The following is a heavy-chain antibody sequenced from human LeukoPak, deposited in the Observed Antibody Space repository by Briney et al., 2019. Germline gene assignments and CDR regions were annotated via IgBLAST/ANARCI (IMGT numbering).Heavy chain of an antibody. Sequence: GRSLRLSCVASASSISKFWMHWVRQAPGRGMRWVSRISSDATTTNYAYSVKGRFTISRDNAKNMVYLQMNSLRAEDTAVYYCAKFLSPVLWGQGTLVTVSS. CDR3: AKFLSPVL. CDR2: ISSDATTT. D-gene: IGHD3-16*02. CDR1: ASSISKFW. V-gene: IGHV3-74*01. J-gene: IGHJ4*02.